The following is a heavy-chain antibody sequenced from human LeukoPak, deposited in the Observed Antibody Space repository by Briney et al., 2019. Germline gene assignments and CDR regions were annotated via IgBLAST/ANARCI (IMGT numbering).Heavy chain of an antibody. Sequence: PSETLSLTCAVYGGSFSGYYWSWIRQPPGKGLEWIGEMNHSGSTNYNPSLKSRVTIPVDTSKNQFSLKLSSVIAADTAVYYCARGRVGGTGDYWGQGTLVTVSS. CDR3: ARGRVGGTGDY. CDR1: GGSFSGYY. J-gene: IGHJ4*02. CDR2: MNHSGST. V-gene: IGHV4-34*01. D-gene: IGHD1-26*01.